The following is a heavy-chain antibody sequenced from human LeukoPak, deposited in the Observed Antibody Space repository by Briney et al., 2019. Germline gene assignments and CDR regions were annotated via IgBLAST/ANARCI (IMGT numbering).Heavy chain of an antibody. CDR1: GYTFTGYY. J-gene: IGHJ4*02. CDR2: INLNSGVT. CDR3: ARDRDGYCTNGVCYFDY. V-gene: IGHV1-2*02. Sequence: ASVRVSCKASGYTFTGYYMHWVRQAPGQGLEWMGWINLNSGVTNYAQRFQGRVTMTRDTSISTAYMDLSRLRYDDTAVYYCARDRDGYCTNGVCYFDYWGQGTLVTVSS. D-gene: IGHD2-8*01.